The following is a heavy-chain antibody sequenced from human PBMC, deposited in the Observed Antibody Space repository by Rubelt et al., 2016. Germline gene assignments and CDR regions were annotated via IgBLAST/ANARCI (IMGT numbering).Heavy chain of an antibody. J-gene: IGHJ6*02. V-gene: IGHV1-2*02. D-gene: IGHD1-26*01. CDR3: ASVVPGSYYYYGMDV. Sequence: QVQLVQSGAEVKKPGASVKVSCKASGYTFTGYYMHWVRQAPGQGLEWMGWITPTSGGTNYEQKFQGRVTMTRDTSISTAYMELSRLRSDDTAVYYCASVVPGSYYYYGMDVWGQGTTVTVSS. CDR2: ITPTSGGT. CDR1: GYTFTGYY.